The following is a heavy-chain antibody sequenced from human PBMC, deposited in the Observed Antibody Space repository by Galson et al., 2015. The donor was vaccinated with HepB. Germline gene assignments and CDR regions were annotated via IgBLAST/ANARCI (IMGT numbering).Heavy chain of an antibody. CDR1: GGTFSSYT. Sequence: SVKVSCKASGGTFSSYTISWVRQAPGQGLEWMGRIIPILGIANYAQKFQGRVTITADKSTSTAYMELSSLRSEDTAVYYCARGSERHYDSSGYYYENWGQGTLVTVSS. J-gene: IGHJ4*02. CDR3: ARGSERHYDSSGYYYEN. CDR2: IIPILGIA. D-gene: IGHD3-22*01. V-gene: IGHV1-69*02.